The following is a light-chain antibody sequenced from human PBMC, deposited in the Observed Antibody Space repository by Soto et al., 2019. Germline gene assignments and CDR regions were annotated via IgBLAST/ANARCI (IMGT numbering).Light chain of an antibody. J-gene: IGKJ4*01. CDR1: QSVGSY. CDR2: DAF. V-gene: IGKV3-11*01. Sequence: EIVLTQSPATLSWSTGERATLSCRASQSVGSYLAWYQQKPGQAPRLLIYDAFNRATGIPARFSGSGSGTDFTLTISSLEPEDFAVYYCQQRSNWPPVTFGGGTKVEIK. CDR3: QQRSNWPPVT.